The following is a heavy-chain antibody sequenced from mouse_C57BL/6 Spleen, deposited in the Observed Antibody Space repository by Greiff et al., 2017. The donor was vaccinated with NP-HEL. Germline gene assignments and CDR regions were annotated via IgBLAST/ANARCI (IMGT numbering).Heavy chain of an antibody. Sequence: QLQQSGPELVKPGASVKMSCKASGYTFTDYNMHWVKQSHGKSLEWIGYINPNNGGTSYNQKFKGKATLTVNKSSSTAYMELRSLTSEDSAVYYCARSLYYYGSSPFAYWGQGTLVTVSA. D-gene: IGHD1-1*01. J-gene: IGHJ3*01. CDR3: ARSLYYYGSSPFAY. CDR2: INPNNGGT. CDR1: GYTFTDYN. V-gene: IGHV1-22*01.